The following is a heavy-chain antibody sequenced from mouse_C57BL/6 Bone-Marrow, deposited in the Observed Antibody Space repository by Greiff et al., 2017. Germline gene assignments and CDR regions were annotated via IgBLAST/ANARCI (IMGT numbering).Heavy chain of an antibody. V-gene: IGHV5-4*01. CDR3: ARDLNWASWFAY. CDR2: ISDGGSYT. D-gene: IGHD4-1*01. Sequence: EVQGVESGGGLVKPGGSLKLSCAASGFTFSSYAMSWVRQTPEKRLEWVATISDGGSYTYYPDNVKGRFTISRDNAKNNLYLQMSHLKSEDTAMYYCARDLNWASWFAYWGQGTLVTVSA. CDR1: GFTFSSYA. J-gene: IGHJ3*01.